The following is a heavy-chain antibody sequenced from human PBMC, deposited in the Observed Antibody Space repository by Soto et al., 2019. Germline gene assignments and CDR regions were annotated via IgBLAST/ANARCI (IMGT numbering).Heavy chain of an antibody. Sequence: EVELLESGGGLVQPGGSLRLSCVASGFPFSTYAMTWVRRAPGKGLEWVSGICGSSTNTYYADAGRGRFTISRDNSKDTLYLQLNSLRAEDTAIFYCAKAQDHYDTSGSQGGFDYWGQGTLVTVSS. CDR3: AKAQDHYDTSGSQGGFDY. CDR1: GFPFSTYA. CDR2: ICGSSTNT. J-gene: IGHJ4*02. D-gene: IGHD3-22*01. V-gene: IGHV3-23*01.